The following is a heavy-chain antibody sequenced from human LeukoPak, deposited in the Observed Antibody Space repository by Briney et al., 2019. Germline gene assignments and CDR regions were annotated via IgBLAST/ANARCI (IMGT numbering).Heavy chain of an antibody. Sequence: GGSLRLSCAASGFTFSSYSMNWVRQAPGKGLEWVSSISTSNSYIYYADSVKGRFTISRDNAKNSLYLQMNSLRAEDTAVYYCARGATVRTPPVDYWGQGTLVTVSS. CDR2: ISTSNSYI. D-gene: IGHD4-23*01. J-gene: IGHJ4*02. CDR1: GFTFSSYS. CDR3: ARGATVRTPPVDY. V-gene: IGHV3-21*01.